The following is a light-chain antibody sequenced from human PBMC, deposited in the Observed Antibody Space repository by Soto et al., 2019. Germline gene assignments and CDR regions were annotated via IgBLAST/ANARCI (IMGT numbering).Light chain of an antibody. Sequence: QSALTQPASVSGSPGQSIAISCTGTSRDVGSYNLVSWYQQHPGKAPKVMIYEGSKRPSGVSDRFSGSKSGNTASLTISGLQADDEADYYCCSYAGDSTYVFGTGTKVTVL. CDR2: EGS. CDR1: SRDVGSYNL. V-gene: IGLV2-23*01. CDR3: CSYAGDSTYV. J-gene: IGLJ1*01.